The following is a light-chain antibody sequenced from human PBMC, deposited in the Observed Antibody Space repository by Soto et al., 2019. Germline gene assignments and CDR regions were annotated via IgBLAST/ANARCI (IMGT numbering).Light chain of an antibody. CDR1: QDISGW. J-gene: IGKJ5*01. V-gene: IGKV1D-12*01. Sequence: DIQMTQSPSSVSASAGDRVTITCRASQDISGWLAWYQQKPGKAPKLLIYAASSLQSGVPSRFSGSGSGTDFSLTIRSLQPEDFATYYCQQPISFPITFGQGTPLEIK. CDR2: AAS. CDR3: QQPISFPIT.